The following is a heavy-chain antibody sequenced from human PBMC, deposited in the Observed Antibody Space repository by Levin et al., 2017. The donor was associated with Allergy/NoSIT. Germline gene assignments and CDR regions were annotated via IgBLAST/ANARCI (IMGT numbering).Heavy chain of an antibody. CDR2: INHSGST. CDR1: GGSFSGYY. CDR3: ARARYYDSSGYPPPDY. D-gene: IGHD3-22*01. J-gene: IGHJ4*02. V-gene: IGHV4-34*01. Sequence: SETLSLTCAVYGGSFSGYYWSWIRQPPGKGLEWIGEINHSGSTNYNPSLKSRVTISVDTSKNQFSLKLSSVTAADTAVYYCARARYYDSSGYPPPDYWGQGTLVTVSS.